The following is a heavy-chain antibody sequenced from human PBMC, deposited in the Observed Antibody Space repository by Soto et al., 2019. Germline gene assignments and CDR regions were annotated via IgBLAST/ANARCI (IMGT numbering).Heavy chain of an antibody. CDR1: GFTFSNYA. J-gene: IGHJ3*01. CDR2: ISGGGDST. D-gene: IGHD2-15*01. V-gene: IGHV3-23*01. Sequence: EVQLLQSGGGLVQPGGSLRLSCGASGFTFSNYAMTWVRQAPGKRLEWVSRISGGGDSTNYADSVKGRFTISRDKSKNTLFLQMNSLIAEDTTVYYCAGPGPIGYCSGSSYYATWGQGTKVSVSS. CDR3: AGPGPIGYCSGSSYYAT.